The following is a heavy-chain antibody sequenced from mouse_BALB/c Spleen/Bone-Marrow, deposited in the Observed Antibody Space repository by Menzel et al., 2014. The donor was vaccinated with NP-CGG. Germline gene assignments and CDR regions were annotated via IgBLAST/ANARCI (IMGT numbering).Heavy chain of an antibody. J-gene: IGHJ1*01. CDR2: INPYNGGT. D-gene: IGHD1-1*01. V-gene: IGHV1-18*01. CDR3: ASYFGSSCYFYV. Sequence: EVQLQESGPELVKPGASMKISCKASGYSFTGYTMNWVKQSHGKNLEWIGLINPYNGGTTYNQKFKGKATLTVDKSSSTTYMELLSLTSEDSAVYCCASYFGSSCYFYVRGAGTTVTVSS. CDR1: GYSFTGYT.